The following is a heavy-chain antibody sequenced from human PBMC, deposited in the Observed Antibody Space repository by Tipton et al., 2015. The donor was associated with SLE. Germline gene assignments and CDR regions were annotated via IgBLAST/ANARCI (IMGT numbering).Heavy chain of an antibody. V-gene: IGHV3-23*01. CDR1: GFTFSDYA. J-gene: IGHJ4*02. Sequence: GSLRLSCAASGFTFSDYAMTWVRQAPGKGLEWVSTIRKSGEITYYADSVKGRFIISRDNSKNTVYLQMNSLRGEDTATYYCARELEDGFNFDKFDYWGQGTLVIVSS. CDR3: ARELEDGFNFDKFDY. CDR2: IRKSGEIT. D-gene: IGHD5-24*01.